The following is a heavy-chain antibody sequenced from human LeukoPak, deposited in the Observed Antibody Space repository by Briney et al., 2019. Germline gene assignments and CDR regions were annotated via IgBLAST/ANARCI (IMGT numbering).Heavy chain of an antibody. V-gene: IGHV3-30*03. Sequence: PGRSLRLSCAASGFTFSSYGMHWVRQAPGKGLEWVAIFSYDGSTKYYADSVKGRFTISRDNSKNTLYLQMNSLRAEDTAVYYCARAHNWKYGSFDFWGQGTLVTVSS. J-gene: IGHJ4*02. CDR3: ARAHNWKYGSFDF. CDR1: GFTFSSYG. D-gene: IGHD1-7*01. CDR2: FSYDGSTK.